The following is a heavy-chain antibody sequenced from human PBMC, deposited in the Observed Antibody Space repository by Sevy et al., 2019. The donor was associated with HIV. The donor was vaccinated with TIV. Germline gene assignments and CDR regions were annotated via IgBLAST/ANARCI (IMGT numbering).Heavy chain of an antibody. J-gene: IGHJ3*02. D-gene: IGHD6-19*01. CDR1: GFTFSSYP. CDR2: ISRLSNYI. Sequence: GGSLRLSCAASGFTFSSYPMHWVRQAPGKGLEWVSSISRLSNYIYYADSVKGRFSISRDNTKNSVYLQMNSLRGEDTAVFYCARAVPATDAFDIWGQGTLVTVSS. CDR3: ARAVPATDAFDI. V-gene: IGHV3-21*01.